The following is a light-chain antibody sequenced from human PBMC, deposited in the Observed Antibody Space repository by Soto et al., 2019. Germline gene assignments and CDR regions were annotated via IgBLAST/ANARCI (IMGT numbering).Light chain of an antibody. Sequence: DIQMTQSPSSVSASVGDRVTITCRASQDVYSWLAWYQQKPGRAPKLLIYSTSNLQRGVPSRFSGSGSGTHFTLTISSLKPEDFATYYYQQANSFPFTFGPGTKVDVK. CDR1: QDVYSW. CDR3: QQANSFPFT. V-gene: IGKV1-12*01. CDR2: STS. J-gene: IGKJ3*01.